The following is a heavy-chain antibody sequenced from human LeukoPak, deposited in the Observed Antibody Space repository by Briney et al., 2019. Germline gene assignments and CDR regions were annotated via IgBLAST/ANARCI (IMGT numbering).Heavy chain of an antibody. V-gene: IGHV1-8*03. CDR3: ARVDGSPDY. Sequence: ASVKVSCKASGYTFTTLDINWVRQATGQGLEWMGWINPKSGNTGHAQQFQGRVTITRDTSISTAYMELSGLRSEDTAVYYCARVDGSPDYWGQGTLVTVSS. J-gene: IGHJ4*02. CDR1: GYTFTTLD. CDR2: INPKSGNT. D-gene: IGHD2-15*01.